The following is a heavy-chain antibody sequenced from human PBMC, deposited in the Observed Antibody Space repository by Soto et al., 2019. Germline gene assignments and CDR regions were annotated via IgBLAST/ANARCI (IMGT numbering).Heavy chain of an antibody. V-gene: IGHV1-69*13. J-gene: IGHJ4*02. CDR2: IIPIFGTA. D-gene: IGHD3-10*02. CDR1: GGTFSNYA. CDR3: ARSRSAGYVYFDS. Sequence: ASVKVSCKASGGTFSNYAISWVRQAPGQGLEWMGGIIPIFGTANYAQKLQDRVTITADESTSTAYMELSSLRSDDTAVYYCARSRSAGYVYFDSSGQGTLVTVSS.